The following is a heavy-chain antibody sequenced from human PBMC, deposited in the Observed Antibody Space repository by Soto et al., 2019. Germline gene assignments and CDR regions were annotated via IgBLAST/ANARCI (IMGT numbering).Heavy chain of an antibody. J-gene: IGHJ6*02. CDR3: VRGNFYYGMDV. V-gene: IGHV3-11*01. Sequence: XGSLRLWCTTSGFTFSDYDMTWVRQAPGKGLEWISYMSGSGDAIYYADSVKGRFTISRDNAKNSLHLEMNSLRVEDTAMYYCVRGNFYYGMDVWGQGTTVTVSS. CDR2: MSGSGDAI. CDR1: GFTFSDYD.